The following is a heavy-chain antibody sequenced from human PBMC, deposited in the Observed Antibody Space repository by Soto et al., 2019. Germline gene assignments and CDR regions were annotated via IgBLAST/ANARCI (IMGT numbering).Heavy chain of an antibody. J-gene: IGHJ5*02. CDR1: GASVRHGY. Sequence: QMQLQASGPGLVKPSETLSLTCNVSGASVRHGYWSWIRQPPGKGLEWIGFMYFGGSFNYNPSLTIRATISVETSKNQLSMKLTSVTASDTAVYYCARSYSDSTGFAVDPWGQGTLVTVAS. CDR2: MYFGGSF. D-gene: IGHD3-22*01. CDR3: ARSYSDSTGFAVDP. V-gene: IGHV4-59*02.